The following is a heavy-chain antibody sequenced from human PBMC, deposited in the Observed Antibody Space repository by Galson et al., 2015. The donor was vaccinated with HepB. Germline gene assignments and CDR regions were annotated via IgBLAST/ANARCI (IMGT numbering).Heavy chain of an antibody. D-gene: IGHD3-16*02. CDR1: GGSFSGYY. V-gene: IGHV4-34*01. J-gene: IGHJ4*02. CDR3: ARGARSGGYDYVWGSYRYPVPFDY. CDR2: INHSGST. Sequence: SETLSLTCVVYGGSFSGYYWSWIRQPPGKGLEWIGEINHSGSTNYNPSLKSRVTISVDTSKNQFSLKLSSVTAADTAVYYCARGARSGGYDYVWGSYRYPVPFDYWGQGTLVTVSS.